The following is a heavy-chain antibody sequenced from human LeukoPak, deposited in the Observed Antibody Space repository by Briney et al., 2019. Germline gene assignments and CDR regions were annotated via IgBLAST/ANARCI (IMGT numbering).Heavy chain of an antibody. D-gene: IGHD4-17*01. CDR1: GYAFPSYG. J-gene: IGHJ4*02. CDR2: INPYNVNT. Sequence: ASVKVSCKASGYAFPSYGISWVRQAPGQGLEWMGWINPYNVNTNYAQNFQGRVTMTTDTSTSTAYMDLRSLRSDDTAVYYCARDRSDSGDYVLLDNWGQGTLVTVSS. CDR3: ARDRSDSGDYVLLDN. V-gene: IGHV1-18*01.